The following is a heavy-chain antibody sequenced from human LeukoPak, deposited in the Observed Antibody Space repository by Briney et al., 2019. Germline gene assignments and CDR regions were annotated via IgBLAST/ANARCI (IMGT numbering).Heavy chain of an antibody. J-gene: IGHJ4*02. D-gene: IGHD2-8*02. CDR2: ISNDGTDK. CDR1: GFTFRAYV. Sequence: GGSLRLSCAASGFTFRAYVMHWVRQAPGKGLECVAVISNDGTDKYYADSVKGRFSISRDNSKNTLYLQMSSLRTEDTAVYYCARHGGYTGGWTYGAGDFWGQGALVTVSS. V-gene: IGHV3-30*14. CDR3: ARHGGYTGGWTYGAGDF.